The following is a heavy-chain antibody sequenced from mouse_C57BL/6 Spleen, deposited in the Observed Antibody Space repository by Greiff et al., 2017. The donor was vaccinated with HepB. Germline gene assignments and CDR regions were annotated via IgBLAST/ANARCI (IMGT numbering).Heavy chain of an antibody. CDR3: ARLITTVVATPYFDY. CDR1: GYTFTSYW. D-gene: IGHD1-1*01. CDR2: IDPSDSET. J-gene: IGHJ2*01. V-gene: IGHV1-52*01. Sequence: QVHVKQPGAELVRPGSSVKLSCKASGYTFTSYWMHWVKQRPIQGLEWIGNIDPSDSETHYNQKFKDKATLTVDKSSSTAYMQLSSLTSEDSAVYYCARLITTVVATPYFDYWGQGTTLTVSS.